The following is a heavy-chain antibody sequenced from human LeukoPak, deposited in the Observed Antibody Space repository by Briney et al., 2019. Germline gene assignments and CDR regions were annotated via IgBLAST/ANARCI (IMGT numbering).Heavy chain of an antibody. V-gene: IGHV1-24*01. CDR3: ATGPYDSSGYYPNDAFDI. CDR1: GYTLTELS. J-gene: IGHJ3*02. Sequence: GASVKVSCKVSGYTLTELSMHWVRQAPGKGLEWMGGFDPEDGETIYAQKFQGRVTMTEDTSTDTAYMELSSLRSEDTAVYYCATGPYDSSGYYPNDAFDIWGQGTMVTVSS. D-gene: IGHD3-22*01. CDR2: FDPEDGET.